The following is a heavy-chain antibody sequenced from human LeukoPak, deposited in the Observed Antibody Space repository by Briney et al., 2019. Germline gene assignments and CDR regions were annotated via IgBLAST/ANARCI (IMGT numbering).Heavy chain of an antibody. D-gene: IGHD1-14*01. J-gene: IGHJ4*02. CDR3: ARDQPYSFDY. CDR1: GGSSSGYY. CDR2: INHSGST. Sequence: SETLSLTCAVYGGSSSGYYWSWIRQPPGKGLEWIGEINHSGSTNYNPSLKSRVTISVDTSKNQFSLKLSSVTAADTAVYYCARDQPYSFDYWGQGTLVTVSS. V-gene: IGHV4-34*01.